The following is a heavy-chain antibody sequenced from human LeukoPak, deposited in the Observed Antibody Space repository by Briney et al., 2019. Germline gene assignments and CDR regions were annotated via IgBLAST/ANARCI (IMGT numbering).Heavy chain of an antibody. Sequence: SETLSLTCTVSGGSISSSSYYWGWIRQPPGKGLEWIGSIYYSGSTYYNPSLKSRVTISVDTSKNQFSLKLSFVTAADTAVYYCARHYPRRQIDYWGQGTLVTVSS. CDR3: ARHYPRRQIDY. V-gene: IGHV4-39*01. J-gene: IGHJ4*02. CDR2: IYYSGST. D-gene: IGHD6-25*01. CDR1: GGSISSSSYY.